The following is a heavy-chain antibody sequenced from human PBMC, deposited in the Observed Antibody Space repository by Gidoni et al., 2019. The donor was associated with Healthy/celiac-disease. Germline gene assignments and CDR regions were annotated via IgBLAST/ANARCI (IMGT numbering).Heavy chain of an antibody. V-gene: IGHV4-4*02. CDR2: IYHSGST. J-gene: IGHJ4*02. D-gene: IGHD2-15*01. CDR3: ARVGKDSPLFDY. Sequence: SLTCAVSGGSISSSNWWSWVRQPPGKGLEWIGEIYHSGSTNYNPSLKSRVTISVDKSKNQVSLKLSSVTAADTAVYYCARVGKDSPLFDYWGQGTLVTVSS. CDR1: GGSISSSNW.